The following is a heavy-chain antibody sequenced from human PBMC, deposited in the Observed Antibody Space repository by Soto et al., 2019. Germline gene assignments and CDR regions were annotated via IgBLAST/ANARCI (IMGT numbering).Heavy chain of an antibody. V-gene: IGHV3-23*01. D-gene: IGHD3-22*01. Sequence: GGSLRLSCAASGFTFSSYAVSWVRQAPGKGPEGISSISGSGSTIYYADSVKGRFTISRDNSKNTLYLQMSSLRAEDTAVYYCAKVFYYYDSSGYYYFDYWGQGTLVTVSS. J-gene: IGHJ4*02. CDR2: ISGSGSTI. CDR3: AKVFYYYDSSGYYYFDY. CDR1: GFTFSSYA.